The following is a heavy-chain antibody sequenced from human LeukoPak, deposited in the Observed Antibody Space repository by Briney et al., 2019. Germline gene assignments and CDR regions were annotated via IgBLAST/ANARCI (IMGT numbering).Heavy chain of an antibody. CDR1: GGSISSGDYY. Sequence: PSQTLSLTCTVSGGSISSGDYYWSWIRQPPGKGLEWIGYIYYSGSTYYNPSLKSRVTISVDTSKNQFSLKLSSVTAADTAVYYCARTYDLSSGRNWYFDLWGRGTLVSVSS. J-gene: IGHJ2*01. D-gene: IGHD6-6*01. CDR3: ARTYDLSSGRNWYFDL. CDR2: IYYSGST. V-gene: IGHV4-30-4*01.